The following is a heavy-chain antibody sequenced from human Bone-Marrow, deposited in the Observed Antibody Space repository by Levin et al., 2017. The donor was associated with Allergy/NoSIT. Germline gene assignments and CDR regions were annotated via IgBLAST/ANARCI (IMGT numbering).Heavy chain of an antibody. CDR3: ARDPRHTTSSTYYYYHSMDV. CDR2: IDPNTGGT. V-gene: IGHV1-2*02. D-gene: IGHD6-6*01. J-gene: IGHJ6*02. Sequence: GASVKVSCKSSGYTFNAYFLHWVRQAPGQRPEWMGWIDPNTGGTNFAQIFQGRVTITTDAPINTVYMELTSLTSDDTAVYYCARDPRHTTSSTYYYYHSMDVWGQGTTVTVSS. CDR1: GYTFNAYF.